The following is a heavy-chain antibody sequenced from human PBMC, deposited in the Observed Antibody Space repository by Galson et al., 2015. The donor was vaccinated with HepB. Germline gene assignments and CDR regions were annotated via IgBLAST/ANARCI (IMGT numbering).Heavy chain of an antibody. CDR1: GFTFSSYG. CDR3: ARDRRRAMVTTGIYYYYGMDV. V-gene: IGHV3-33*01. D-gene: IGHD5-18*01. J-gene: IGHJ6*02. Sequence: SLRLSCAASGFTFSSYGMHWVRQAPGKGLEWVAVIWYDGSNKYYADSVKGRFTISRDNSKNTLYLQMNSLRAEDTAVYYCARDRRRAMVTTGIYYYYGMDVWGQGTTVTVSS. CDR2: IWYDGSNK.